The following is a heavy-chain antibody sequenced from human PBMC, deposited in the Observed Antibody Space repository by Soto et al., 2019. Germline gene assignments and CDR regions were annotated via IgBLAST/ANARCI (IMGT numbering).Heavy chain of an antibody. CDR2: INPKSGGT. D-gene: IGHD2-8*01. V-gene: IGHV1-2*04. CDR3: ARGDSTDCSNGVCSFFYNHDMDV. Sequence: ASVKVSCKASGYSFTDYDIHWVRQAPGQGLEWLGRINPKSGGTITAQKFQGWVTMTTDTSISTASMELTRLTSDDTAIYYCARGDSTDCSNGVCSFFYNHDMDVWGQGTTVTAP. CDR1: GYSFTDYD. J-gene: IGHJ6*02.